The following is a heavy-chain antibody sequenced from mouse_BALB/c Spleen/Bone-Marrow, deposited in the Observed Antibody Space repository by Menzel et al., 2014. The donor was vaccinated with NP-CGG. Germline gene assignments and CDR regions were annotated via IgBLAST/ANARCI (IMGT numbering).Heavy chain of an antibody. CDR1: GYTFTSYT. Sequence: VQLQQSAAELARPGASVKMSCKASGYTFTSYTVHWVKQRLGQGLEWIGYINPSSGYTEYNQKFKDKTTLTADKSSSTAYMQLSSLTSEDSAVYFCARYWFAYWGQGTLVTVSA. V-gene: IGHV1-4*02. CDR2: INPSSGYT. J-gene: IGHJ3*01. CDR3: ARYWFAY.